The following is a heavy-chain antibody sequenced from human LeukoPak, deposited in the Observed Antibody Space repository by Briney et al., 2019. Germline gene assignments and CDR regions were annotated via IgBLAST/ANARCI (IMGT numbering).Heavy chain of an antibody. D-gene: IGHD5-18*01. CDR1: GGSISSSSYY. CDR3: AREYGYNVDY. V-gene: IGHV4-39*07. Sequence: SETLSLTCTVSGGSISSSSYYWGWIRQPPGKGPEWIGSIYYSGSTYYNPSLKSRVTISVDTSKNQFSLKLSSVTAADTAVYYCAREYGYNVDYWGQGTLVTVSS. CDR2: IYYSGST. J-gene: IGHJ4*02.